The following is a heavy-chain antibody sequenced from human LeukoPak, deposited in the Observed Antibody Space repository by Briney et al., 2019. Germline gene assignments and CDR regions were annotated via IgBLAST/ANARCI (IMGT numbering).Heavy chain of an antibody. CDR1: GYTFSSYN. CDR2: INAGNGNT. CDR3: AFRGVSDDFDS. Sequence: ASVNVSCKTSGYTFSSYNMHWVRQAPGQGLEWMGWINAGNGNTKFSQKFQGRVTITRDTSASTGYMELSSLTSEDTAVYYCAFRGVSDDFDSWGQGTLVTVSS. J-gene: IGHJ4*02. V-gene: IGHV1-3*01. D-gene: IGHD3-10*01.